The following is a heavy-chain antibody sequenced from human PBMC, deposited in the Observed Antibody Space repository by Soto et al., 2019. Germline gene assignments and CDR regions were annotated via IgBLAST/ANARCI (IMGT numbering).Heavy chain of an antibody. CDR2: IIPIFGTA. Sequence: QVQLVQSGAEVKKPGSSVKVSCKASGGTFSSYAISWVRQAPGQGLEWMGGIIPIFGTAIYAQKFQGRVTITADETTGTADMELSSLRSEDTDVYYCARIGFYYDILTGYYYYYGMDVWGQGTTVTVSS. J-gene: IGHJ6*02. D-gene: IGHD3-9*01. CDR3: ARIGFYYDILTGYYYYYGMDV. V-gene: IGHV1-69*01. CDR1: GGTFSSYA.